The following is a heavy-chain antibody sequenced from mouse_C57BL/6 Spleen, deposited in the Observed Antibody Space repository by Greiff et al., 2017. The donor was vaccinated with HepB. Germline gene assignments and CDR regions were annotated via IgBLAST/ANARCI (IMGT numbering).Heavy chain of an antibody. CDR3: ARPYYGSSFYAMDY. Sequence: QVQLQQPGAELVKPGASVKLSRKASGYTFTSYWMQWVKQRPGQGLEWIGEIDPSDSYTNYNQKFKGKATLTVDTSSSTAYMQLSSLTSEDSAVYYCARPYYGSSFYAMDYWGQGTSVTVSS. CDR1: GYTFTSYW. V-gene: IGHV1-50*01. D-gene: IGHD1-1*01. CDR2: IDPSDSYT. J-gene: IGHJ4*01.